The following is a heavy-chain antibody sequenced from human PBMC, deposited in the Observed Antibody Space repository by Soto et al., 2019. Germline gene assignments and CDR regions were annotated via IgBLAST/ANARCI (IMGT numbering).Heavy chain of an antibody. Sequence: ASVNVSCKPSGYTFSNYYIHWLRQAPGQGLEWMGWINPASGDTKYAQNLQASVTLTRDTPLSTAYMEVNNHKSEDSAIYYCAKELAQLQTWLFFGVGDPFDVWGQGTMVTVSS. V-gene: IGHV1-2*04. D-gene: IGHD2-2*01. CDR2: INPASGDT. J-gene: IGHJ3*01. CDR3: AKELAQLQTWLFFGVGDPFDV. CDR1: GYTFSNYY.